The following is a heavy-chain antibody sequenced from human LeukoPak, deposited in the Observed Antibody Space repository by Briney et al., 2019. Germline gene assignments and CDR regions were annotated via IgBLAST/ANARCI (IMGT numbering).Heavy chain of an antibody. V-gene: IGHV4-38-2*02. Sequence: SETLSLTCTVSGYSISSGYYWGWIRQSPGKGLEWIGSIYHSGSTYYNPSLKSRVTISVDTSKNQFSLKLSSVTAADTAVYYCARVKGWPPGWFDPWGQGTLVTVSS. D-gene: IGHD5-24*01. CDR2: IYHSGST. CDR3: ARVKGWPPGWFDP. J-gene: IGHJ5*02. CDR1: GYSISSGYY.